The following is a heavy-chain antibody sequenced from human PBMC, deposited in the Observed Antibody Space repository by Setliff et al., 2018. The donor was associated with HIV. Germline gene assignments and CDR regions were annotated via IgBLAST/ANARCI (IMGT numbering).Heavy chain of an antibody. Sequence: SETLSLTCAVSGYSISSGYYWGWIRQPPGKGLEWIGSIYHSGSTYYNPSLKSRVTISVDTSKNQFSLKLTSVTAADTAFYYCARIDGDAADTNYWGQGTLVTVSS. D-gene: IGHD6-13*01. J-gene: IGHJ4*02. CDR1: GYSISSGYY. V-gene: IGHV4-38-2*01. CDR2: IYHSGST. CDR3: ARIDGDAADTNY.